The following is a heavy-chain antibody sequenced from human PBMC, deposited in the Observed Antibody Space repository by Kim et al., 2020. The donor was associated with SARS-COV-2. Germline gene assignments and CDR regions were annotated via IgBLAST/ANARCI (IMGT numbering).Heavy chain of an antibody. CDR1: GFIFSSYS. J-gene: IGHJ4*02. D-gene: IGHD1-7*01. Sequence: GGSLRLSCAASGFIFSSYSISWVRQAPGKGLEWVSYISGSSSTTYYADSVKGRFTVSRDNAKNSVYLLMNSLTDEDTAVYYCARDRLLELWGQGTLVTVSS. V-gene: IGHV3-48*02. CDR2: ISGSSSTT. CDR3: ARDRLLEL.